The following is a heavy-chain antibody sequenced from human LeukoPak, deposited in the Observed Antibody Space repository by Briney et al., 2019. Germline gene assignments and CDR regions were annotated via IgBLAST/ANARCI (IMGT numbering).Heavy chain of an antibody. J-gene: IGHJ4*02. D-gene: IGHD6-19*01. V-gene: IGHV1-8*01. Sequence: ASVKVSCKASGYTFTNYDIDWVRQATGQGLEWMGWMNPNSGNTGYAQKFQGRVTMARNTSISTAYMELSSLRSEDTGVYYCARGGWPDSFYWGQGTLVTVSS. CDR3: ARGGWPDSFY. CDR2: MNPNSGNT. CDR1: GYTFTNYD.